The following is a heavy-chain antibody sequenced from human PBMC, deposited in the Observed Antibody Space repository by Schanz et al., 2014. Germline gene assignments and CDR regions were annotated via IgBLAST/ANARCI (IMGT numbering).Heavy chain of an antibody. CDR3: ARRHHFRRGPYDYYYMDV. Sequence: QLQLQESGSGLVKPSQTLSLTCGVSGGSISSGGSSWNWIRLPPGKGLEWIGYIYHSGSTYYNPSLKSQVTITVDRPKNQFALIVNSVAAADTAVYYCARRHHFRRGPYDYYYMDVWGKGTTVTVSS. CDR1: GGSISSGGSS. CDR2: IYHSGST. J-gene: IGHJ6*03. V-gene: IGHV4-30-2*01. D-gene: IGHD3-3*02.